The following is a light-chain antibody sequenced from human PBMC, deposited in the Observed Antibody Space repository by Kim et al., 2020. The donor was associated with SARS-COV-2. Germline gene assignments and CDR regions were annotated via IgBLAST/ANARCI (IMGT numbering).Light chain of an antibody. Sequence: QLVLTQSPSASASLGASVKLTCTLSSGHSSYAIAWHQQQSEKGPRYLMKLNSDGSHSKGDGIPDRFSGSSSGAERYLTISSLQSEDEADYYCQTWGTGIFWVFGGGTQLTVL. CDR3: QTWGTGIFWV. CDR1: SGHSSYA. J-gene: IGLJ3*02. V-gene: IGLV4-69*01. CDR2: LNSDGSH.